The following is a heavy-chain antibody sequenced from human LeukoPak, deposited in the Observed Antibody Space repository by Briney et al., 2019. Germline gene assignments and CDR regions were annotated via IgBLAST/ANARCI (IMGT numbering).Heavy chain of an antibody. J-gene: IGHJ4*02. CDR2: IRYDGSNK. V-gene: IGHV3-30*02. CDR3: APRMGGGRVRGVITSSG. CDR1: GFTFSSYG. D-gene: IGHD3-10*01. Sequence: PGGSLRLSCAASGFTFSSYGMHWVRQAPGKGLEWVAFIRYDGSNKYYADSVKGRFTISRDNSKNTLYLQMNSLRAEDTAVYYCAPRMGGGRVRGVITSSGWGQGTLVTVSS.